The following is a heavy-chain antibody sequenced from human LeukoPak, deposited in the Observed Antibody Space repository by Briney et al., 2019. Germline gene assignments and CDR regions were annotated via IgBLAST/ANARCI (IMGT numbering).Heavy chain of an antibody. V-gene: IGHV4-59*08. Sequence: PSETLSLTCTVSGGSISSYYWSWIRQPPGKGLEWIGYIYYSGSTNYNPSLKSRVTISVDTSKSQFSLKLSSVTAADTAVYYCARGGYCSGGSCYSGGVPLDYWGQGTLVTVSS. CDR2: IYYSGST. CDR3: ARGGYCSGGSCYSGGVPLDY. D-gene: IGHD2-15*01. J-gene: IGHJ4*02. CDR1: GGSISSYY.